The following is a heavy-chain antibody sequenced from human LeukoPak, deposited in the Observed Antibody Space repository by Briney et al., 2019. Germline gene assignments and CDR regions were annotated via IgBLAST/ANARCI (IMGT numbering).Heavy chain of an antibody. CDR1: GFTFSSYG. D-gene: IGHD6-13*01. CDR3: ARDPGINSSSRKKYYYYMDV. CDR2: IRYDGSNK. J-gene: IGHJ6*03. V-gene: IGHV3-30*02. Sequence: GGSLRLSCAASGFTFSSYGMHWVRQAPGKGLEWVAFIRYDGSNKYYADSVKGRFTISRDNSKNTLYLQMNSLRAEDTAVYYCARDPGINSSSRKKYYYYMDVWGKGTTVTVSS.